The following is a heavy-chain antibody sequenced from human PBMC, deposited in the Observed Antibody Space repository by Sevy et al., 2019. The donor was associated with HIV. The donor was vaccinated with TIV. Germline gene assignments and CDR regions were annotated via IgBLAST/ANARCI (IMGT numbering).Heavy chain of an antibody. V-gene: IGHV3-21*01. CDR1: AFTFSSYS. CDR3: ARVIAARRGGFDY. D-gene: IGHD6-6*01. CDR2: ISSSSSYI. Sequence: GGSLRLSCAASAFTFSSYSMNWVRQAPGKGLEWVSSISSSSSYIYYADSVKGRFTISRDNAKNSLYLQMNSLRAEDTAVYYCARVIAARRGGFDYWGQGTLVTVSS. J-gene: IGHJ4*02.